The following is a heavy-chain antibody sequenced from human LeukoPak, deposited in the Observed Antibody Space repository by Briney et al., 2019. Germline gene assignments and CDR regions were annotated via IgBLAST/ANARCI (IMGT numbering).Heavy chain of an antibody. CDR2: ISYDGSNK. Sequence: SCKASGGTFSSYAMHWVRQAPGKGLEWVAVISYDGSNKYYADSVKGRFTISRDNSKNTLYLQMNSLRAEDTAVYYCAREAVVPAAIATSTHNWFDPWGQGTLVTVSS. D-gene: IGHD2-2*01. V-gene: IGHV3-30-3*01. CDR1: GGTFSSYA. J-gene: IGHJ5*02. CDR3: AREAVVPAAIATSTHNWFDP.